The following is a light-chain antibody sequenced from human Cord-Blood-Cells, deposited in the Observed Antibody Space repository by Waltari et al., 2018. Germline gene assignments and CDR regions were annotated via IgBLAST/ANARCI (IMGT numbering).Light chain of an antibody. J-gene: IGLJ3*02. CDR1: SSDVGGYNY. V-gene: IGLV2-11*01. CDR2: DVS. CDR3: CSYAGSYTWV. Sequence: QSALTQPRSVSGSPGQSVTISCTGTSSDVGGYNYVSLYQQHPSKAPKLMIYDVSKRPSGVPDRFSGSKSGNTASLTISGLQAEDEADYYCCSYAGSYTWVFGGGTKLTVL.